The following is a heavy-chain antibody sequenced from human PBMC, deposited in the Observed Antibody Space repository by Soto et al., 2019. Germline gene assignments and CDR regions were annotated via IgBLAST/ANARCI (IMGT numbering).Heavy chain of an antibody. CDR1: GGSISSYY. J-gene: IGHJ2*01. Sequence: QVQLQESGPGLVKPSETLSLTCTVSGGSISSYYWSWIRQPAGKGLEWIGRIYTSGSTNYNPSLKSRVTMSVDTSKTQFSLKLNSVTAADPAVYYFARDRGYSYGETFDLWGRGTLVTVSS. CDR3: ARDRGYSYGETFDL. V-gene: IGHV4-4*07. CDR2: IYTSGST. D-gene: IGHD5-18*01.